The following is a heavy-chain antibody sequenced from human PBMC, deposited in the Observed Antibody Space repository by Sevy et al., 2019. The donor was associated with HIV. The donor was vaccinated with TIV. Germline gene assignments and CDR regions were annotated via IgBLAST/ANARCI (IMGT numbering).Heavy chain of an antibody. J-gene: IGHJ4*02. V-gene: IGHV3-7*01. CDR2: MNQDGIER. CDR1: GFSFSTYW. CDR3: VREGLGGFSYSLDC. Sequence: GGSLRLSCAASGFSFSTYWMTWVRQAPGKGLEWVSTMNQDGIERDYVDSVKGRFTISRDNAKTSLFLQMNSLSAEDTGVYYCVREGLGGFSYSLDCWGQGTLVTVSS. D-gene: IGHD3-16*01.